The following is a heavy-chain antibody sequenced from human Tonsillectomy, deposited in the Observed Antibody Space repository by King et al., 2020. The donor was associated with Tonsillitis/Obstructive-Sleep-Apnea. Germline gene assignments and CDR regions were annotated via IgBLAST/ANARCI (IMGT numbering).Heavy chain of an antibody. Sequence: HVQLVQSGAEVKKPGASVKVSCKASGYTFTSYDITWVRQAPGQGLEWMGWSRPYDGDTNYAQKLQGRVTMTSDTSTTTAYMELRSLRSADTAVYYCARDYYDSSGYYHGYFQHWGQGTLVTVSS. J-gene: IGHJ1*01. V-gene: IGHV1-18*01. D-gene: IGHD3-22*01. CDR3: ARDYYDSSGYYHGYFQH. CDR2: SRPYDGDT. CDR1: GYTFTSYD.